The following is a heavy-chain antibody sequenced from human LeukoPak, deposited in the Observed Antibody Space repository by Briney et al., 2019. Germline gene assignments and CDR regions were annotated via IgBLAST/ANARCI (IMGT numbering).Heavy chain of an antibody. J-gene: IGHJ5*02. CDR1: GFTFTSQA. CDR2: FTGSAGNI. D-gene: IGHD1/OR15-1a*01. Sequence: PGGSLRLSCAASGFTFTSQALSWVRQAPGKGLEWVSSFTGSAGNIHYADSVKGRFTLSRDTSKETMYLQMNSLRADDTAIYYGAAGGGNTFNPWGQGTLVTVSS. CDR3: AAGGGNTFNP. V-gene: IGHV3-23*01.